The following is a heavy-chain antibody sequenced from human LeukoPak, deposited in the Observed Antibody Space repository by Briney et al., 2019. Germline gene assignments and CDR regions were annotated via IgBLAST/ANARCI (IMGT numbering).Heavy chain of an antibody. V-gene: IGHV3-53*01. J-gene: IGHJ4*02. CDR2: IYSGGST. CDR3: AKDTAQAVYYDSSGYPEFDY. D-gene: IGHD3-22*01. Sequence: GGSLRLSCAASGFTVSSNYMSWVRQAPGKGLEWVSVIYSGGSTYYADSVKGRFTISRDNSKNTLYLQMNSLRAEDTAVYYCAKDTAQAVYYDSSGYPEFDYWGQGTLVTVSS. CDR1: GFTVSSNY.